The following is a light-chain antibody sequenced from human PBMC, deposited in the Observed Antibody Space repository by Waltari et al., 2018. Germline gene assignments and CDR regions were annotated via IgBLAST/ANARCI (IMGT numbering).Light chain of an antibody. CDR3: QHYLRLPVT. J-gene: IGKJ1*01. CDR1: QSVSRA. CDR2: GAS. Sequence: ELVLTQSPGTLSLSLGERATLSCRASQSVSRALTWYQQKPGQAPRPLIYGASTRATGIPDRFSGSGSGTDFSLTISRLEPDDFAVYYCQHYLRLPVTFGQGTTVEI. V-gene: IGKV3-20*01.